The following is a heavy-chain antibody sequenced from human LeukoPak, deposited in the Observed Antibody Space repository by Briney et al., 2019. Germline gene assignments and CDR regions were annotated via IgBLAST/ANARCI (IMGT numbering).Heavy chain of an antibody. CDR3: AKVGYYDSSGYGDYDY. Sequence: GGSLRLSCAASGLTFSSYGMSWVRQAPGKGLEWVSAISGSGSSTYYADSVKGRFTISRDNSKNTLYLQMNSLRAEDTAVYYCAKVGYYDSSGYGDYDYWGQGTLVTVSS. CDR2: ISGSGSST. CDR1: GLTFSSYG. J-gene: IGHJ4*02. D-gene: IGHD3-22*01. V-gene: IGHV3-23*01.